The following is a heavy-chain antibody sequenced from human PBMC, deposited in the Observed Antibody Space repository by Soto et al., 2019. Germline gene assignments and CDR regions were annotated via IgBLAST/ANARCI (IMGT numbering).Heavy chain of an antibody. CDR3: ARREYYFDD. Sequence: SETLSLTCTVSGGSISGYFWTWIRQPPGKGLEWIGYISHTGITNYNSSLKSRVTMSVDTSKNQFSLRVSSLTAADTAVYYCARREYYFDDWGQGSLVTVAS. J-gene: IGHJ4*02. CDR1: GGSISGYF. CDR2: ISHTGIT. V-gene: IGHV4-59*01. D-gene: IGHD3-10*01.